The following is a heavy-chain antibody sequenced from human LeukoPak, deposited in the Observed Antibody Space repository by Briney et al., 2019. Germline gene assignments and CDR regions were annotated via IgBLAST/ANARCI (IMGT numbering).Heavy chain of an antibody. D-gene: IGHD4-17*01. CDR1: GGSFSGYY. CDR2: INHSGST. V-gene: IGHV4-34*01. CDR3: ARGDDYGDNWFDP. Sequence: PSETLSLTCAVYGGSFSGYYWSWIRQPPGKGLEWIGEINHSGSTNYNPSLTSRVTISVATSKNQFSLKLSSVTAADTAVYYCARGDDYGDNWFDPWGQGTLVTVSS. J-gene: IGHJ5*02.